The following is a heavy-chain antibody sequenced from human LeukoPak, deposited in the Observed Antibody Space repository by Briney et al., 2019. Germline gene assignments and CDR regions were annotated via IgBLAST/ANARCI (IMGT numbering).Heavy chain of an antibody. J-gene: IGHJ4*02. V-gene: IGHV3-23*01. CDR2: ISGSGGST. CDR1: RFIFSTYA. D-gene: IGHD6-13*01. CDR3: ARVIRAAPGKGYFDY. Sequence: GVSLRLSCATSRFIFSTYALSCARHAPGKGLEWASSISGSGGSTYHADSVKGRFTISRDSSKNTLYLQMNSLRAEDTAIYYCARVIRAAPGKGYFDYWGQGTLVTVSS.